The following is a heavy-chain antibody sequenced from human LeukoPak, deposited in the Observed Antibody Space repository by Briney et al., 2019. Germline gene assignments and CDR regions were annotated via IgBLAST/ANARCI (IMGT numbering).Heavy chain of an antibody. CDR1: GGSISSYY. J-gene: IGHJ4*02. CDR2: IYYSGST. D-gene: IGHD3-3*01. CDR3: ARGYDFWSPTPLGY. Sequence: SETLSLTCTVSGGSISSYYWSWIRQPPGKGLEWIGYIYYSGSTYYNPSLKSRVTISVDTSKNQFSLKLSSVTAADTAVYYCARGYDFWSPTPLGYWGQGTLVTVSS. V-gene: IGHV4-59*12.